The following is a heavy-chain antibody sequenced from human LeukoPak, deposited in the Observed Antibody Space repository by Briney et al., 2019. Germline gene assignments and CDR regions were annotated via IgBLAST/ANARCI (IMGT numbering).Heavy chain of an antibody. J-gene: IGHJ4*02. D-gene: IGHD2-2*01. Sequence: GGSLRLSCAASGFTFSSYAMHWVCQAPGKGLEYVSAISSNGGSTYYANSVKGRFTISRDNSKNTLYLQMGSLRAEDMAVYYCARDHGHCSSTSCYLAFDYWGQGTLVTVSS. V-gene: IGHV3-64*01. CDR3: ARDHGHCSSTSCYLAFDY. CDR1: GFTFSSYA. CDR2: ISSNGGST.